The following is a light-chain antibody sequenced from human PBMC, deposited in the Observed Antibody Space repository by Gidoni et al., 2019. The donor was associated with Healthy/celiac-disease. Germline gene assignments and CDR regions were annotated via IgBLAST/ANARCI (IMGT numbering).Light chain of an antibody. CDR1: QSISSY. J-gene: IGKJ5*01. CDR2: AAS. Sequence: DIQMTQSPSSLSASAGDRATITCRASQSISSYLNWYQQKPGKAPKLLIYAASSLQSGVPSRFSDSGSGTDFTLTISSLQPADFAAYYCQQCYSTPLTFGQGTRLEIK. CDR3: QQCYSTPLT. V-gene: IGKV1-39*01.